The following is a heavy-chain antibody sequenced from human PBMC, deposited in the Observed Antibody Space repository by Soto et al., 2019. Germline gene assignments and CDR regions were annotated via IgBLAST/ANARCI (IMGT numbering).Heavy chain of an antibody. Sequence: SVKVSCKASGGTFSSYAISWVRQAPGQGLEWMGGIIPIFGTANYAQKFQGRVTITADESTSTAYMELSSLRSEDTAVYYCARVRNYYDSSGHWSFDYWGQGTLVTVS. V-gene: IGHV1-69*13. CDR3: ARVRNYYDSSGHWSFDY. CDR2: IIPIFGTA. J-gene: IGHJ4*02. CDR1: GGTFSSYA. D-gene: IGHD3-22*01.